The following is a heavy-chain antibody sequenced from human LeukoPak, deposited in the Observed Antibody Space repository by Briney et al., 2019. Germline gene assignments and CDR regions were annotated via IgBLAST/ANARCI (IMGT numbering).Heavy chain of an antibody. D-gene: IGHD6-19*01. Sequence: GASVKVSCKASGYTFTSYDINWVRQAPGQGLEWMGGIIPIFGTANYAQKFQGRVTITADESTSTAYMELSSLRSEDTAVYYCARDWWKVTSLAVAGSNWFDPWGQGTLVTVSS. CDR1: GYTFTSYD. V-gene: IGHV1-69*13. J-gene: IGHJ5*02. CDR2: IIPIFGTA. CDR3: ARDWWKVTSLAVAGSNWFDP.